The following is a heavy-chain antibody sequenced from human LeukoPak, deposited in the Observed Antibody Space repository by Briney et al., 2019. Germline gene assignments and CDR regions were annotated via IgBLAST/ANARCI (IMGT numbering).Heavy chain of an antibody. J-gene: IGHJ6*02. CDR3: AKVRESYYYGMDV. Sequence: PGGSLRLSWAASGFTFSSYGMHWVGQAPGKGLEGVAVIWYDGSNKYYADSVKGRFTISRDNSKNTLYLQINSLRAEDTAVYYCAKVRESYYYGMDVWGQGTTVTVSS. CDR2: IWYDGSNK. CDR1: GFTFSSYG. V-gene: IGHV3-33*06.